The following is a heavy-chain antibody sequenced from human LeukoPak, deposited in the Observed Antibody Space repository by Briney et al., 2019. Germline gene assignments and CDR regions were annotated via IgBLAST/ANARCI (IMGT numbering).Heavy chain of an antibody. D-gene: IGHD4-17*01. CDR1: GYTFTSYG. CDR2: ISAYNGNT. CDR3: ARGYGDEYYFDY. J-gene: IGHJ4*02. Sequence: ASVKVSCKASGYTFTSYGISWMRQAPGQGLEWMGWISAYNGNTNYAQKFQGRVTMTRDTSISTAYMELSRLRSDDTAVYYCARGYGDEYYFDYWGQGTLVTVSS. V-gene: IGHV1-18*01.